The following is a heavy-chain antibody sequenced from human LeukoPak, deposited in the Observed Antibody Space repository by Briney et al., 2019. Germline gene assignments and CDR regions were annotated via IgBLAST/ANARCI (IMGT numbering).Heavy chain of an antibody. CDR1: GGSISGYY. J-gene: IGHJ3*02. Sequence: SETLSLTCTVSGGSISGYYWSWIRQPPGKGLEWIGYIYYSGSTNYNPSLKSRLTISVDTSKNQFSLKLTSVTAADTAVYYCARDRYFDWFHAFDIWGQGTMVTVSS. CDR2: IYYSGST. V-gene: IGHV4-59*01. D-gene: IGHD3-9*01. CDR3: ARDRYFDWFHAFDI.